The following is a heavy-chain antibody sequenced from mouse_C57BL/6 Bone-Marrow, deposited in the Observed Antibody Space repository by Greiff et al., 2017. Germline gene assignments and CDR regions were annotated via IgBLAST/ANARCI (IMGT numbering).Heavy chain of an antibody. CDR2: INPNNGGT. V-gene: IGHV1-18*01. J-gene: IGHJ3*01. Sequence: EVQRVESGPELVKPGASVKIPCTASGYTFTDYNMDWVKQSHGKSLEWIGDINPNNGGTIYNQKFKGQATLTVDKSSSTAYMELRSLTSEDTAVYYCAVYGNYRLAYWGQGTLVTVSA. D-gene: IGHD2-1*01. CDR1: GYTFTDYN. CDR3: AVYGNYRLAY.